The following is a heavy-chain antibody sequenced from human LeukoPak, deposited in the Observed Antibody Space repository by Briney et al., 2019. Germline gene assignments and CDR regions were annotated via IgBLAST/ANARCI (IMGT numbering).Heavy chain of an antibody. V-gene: IGHV3-53*05. J-gene: IGHJ4*02. D-gene: IGHD2-21*02. Sequence: GGSLRLSCAASGFIVSSNYMSWVRQAPGKGLEWGSVIYSGGSTYYADSVKGRFTISRDNSKNTLSLQMNSLRVEDTAVYYCAKDGDWAFDHWAQGTLVSVSS. CDR3: AKDGDWAFDH. CDR2: IYSGGST. CDR1: GFIVSSNY.